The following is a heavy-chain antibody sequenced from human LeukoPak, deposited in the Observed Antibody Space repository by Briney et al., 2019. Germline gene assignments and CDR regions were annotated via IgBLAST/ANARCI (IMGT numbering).Heavy chain of an antibody. CDR1: GGSLSSYY. CDR2: IYSRGLTRGST. V-gene: IGHV4-59*01. Sequence: PSETLSLTCTVSGGSLSSYYRSWIRQPPGKGLEWIGYIYSRGLTRGSTNYNPSLKSRVTISVDTSKNQFSLKLSSVTAADTAVYYCARDQEYSGSYYRYFDFWGQGALVTVSS. D-gene: IGHD1-26*01. CDR3: ARDQEYSGSYYRYFDF. J-gene: IGHJ4*02.